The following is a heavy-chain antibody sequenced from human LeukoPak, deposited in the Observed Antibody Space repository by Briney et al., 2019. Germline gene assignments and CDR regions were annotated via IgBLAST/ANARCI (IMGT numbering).Heavy chain of an antibody. J-gene: IGHJ4*02. D-gene: IGHD4-17*01. CDR1: GGSISSYY. Sequence: SETVSLTCTVSGGSISSYYWSWIRQPPGKGLEWIGYIYYSGSTNYNPSLKSRVTISVDTSKNQFSLKLSSVTAADTAVYYCASGTTVTNFAYWGQGTLVTVSS. CDR2: IYYSGST. V-gene: IGHV4-59*01. CDR3: ASGTTVTNFAY.